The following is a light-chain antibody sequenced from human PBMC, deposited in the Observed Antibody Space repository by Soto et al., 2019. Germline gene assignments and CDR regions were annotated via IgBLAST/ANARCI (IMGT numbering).Light chain of an antibody. CDR3: SSYTSDSSYV. Sequence: QSALTQPASVSGSPGQSITISCTGTSSDVGGYNYVSWYQQHPGKAPKLMIYEVSNRPSGVSNRFSASKSGNTASLFISGLQAEDEADYYCSSYTSDSSYVFGSGTKLTVL. CDR1: SSDVGGYNY. V-gene: IGLV2-14*01. CDR2: EVS. J-gene: IGLJ1*01.